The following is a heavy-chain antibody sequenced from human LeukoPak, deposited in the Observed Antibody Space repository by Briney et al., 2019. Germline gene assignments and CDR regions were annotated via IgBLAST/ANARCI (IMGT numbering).Heavy chain of an antibody. CDR3: ARDPTPRYCSGGSCYTHYGMDV. J-gene: IGHJ6*02. CDR2: ISSSTSYI. CDR1: GFTFSDYW. V-gene: IGHV3-21*01. D-gene: IGHD2-15*01. Sequence: GGSLRLSCTASGFTFSDYWMTWVRQAPGKGLEWVSSISSSTSYIYYEDSVKGRLTISRDNAKNSLYLQMNSLRAEDTAIYYCARDPTPRYCSGGSCYTHYGMDVWGQGTTVTVSS.